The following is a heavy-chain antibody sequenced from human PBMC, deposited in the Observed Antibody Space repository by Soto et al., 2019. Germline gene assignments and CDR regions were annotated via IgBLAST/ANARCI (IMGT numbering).Heavy chain of an antibody. V-gene: IGHV1-69*01. CDR3: ARVTSMVRGVIDTWFDP. D-gene: IGHD3-10*01. J-gene: IGHJ5*02. Sequence: QVPLVQSGAEVKKPGSSVTVSCKASGGTFSSYAIHWVRQAPGQGLEWMGGIIPMYGPAKYAQRFQGIVTITADESTTPVYMELTSLTSQDTAVYYCARVTSMVRGVIDTWFDPWGHGTLVTVSS. CDR2: IIPMYGPA. CDR1: GGTFSSYA.